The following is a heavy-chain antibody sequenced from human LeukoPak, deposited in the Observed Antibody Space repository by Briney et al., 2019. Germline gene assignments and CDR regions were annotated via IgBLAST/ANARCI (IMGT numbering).Heavy chain of an antibody. Sequence: GGSLRLSCAASGFTFSSYSMNWVRQAPGKGLEWVSSISSSSYIYYADSVKGRFTISRDNAKNSLYLQMNSLRAEDTAVYYCARGEYYDSSGTFDYWGQGTLVTVSS. CDR1: GFTFSSYS. D-gene: IGHD3-22*01. V-gene: IGHV3-21*01. J-gene: IGHJ4*02. CDR2: ISSSSYI. CDR3: ARGEYYDSSGTFDY.